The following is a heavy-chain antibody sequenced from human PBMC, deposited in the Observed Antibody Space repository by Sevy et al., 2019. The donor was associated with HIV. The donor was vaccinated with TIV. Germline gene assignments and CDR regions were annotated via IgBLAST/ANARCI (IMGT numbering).Heavy chain of an antibody. CDR2: IYHSGST. CDR1: GYSMSSGYY. V-gene: IGHV4-38-2*02. CDR3: ARDLGSGWPDYYYYYMDV. J-gene: IGHJ6*03. Sequence: SETLSLTCAVSGYSMSSGYYWGWIRQPPGKGLEWIGSIYHSGSTYYNPSLKSRVTISVDTSKNQFSLKLSSVTAADTAVYYCARDLGSGWPDYYYYYMDVWGKGTTVTVSS. D-gene: IGHD6-19*01.